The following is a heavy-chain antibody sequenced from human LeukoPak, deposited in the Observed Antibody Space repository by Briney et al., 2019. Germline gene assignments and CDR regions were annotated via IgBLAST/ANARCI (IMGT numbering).Heavy chain of an antibody. CDR2: ISGTSGST. CDR3: AKGYSYGYSDKFDY. CDR1: GFTFSSYA. V-gene: IGHV3-23*01. D-gene: IGHD5-18*01. Sequence: GGSLRLSCAASGFTFSSYAMSWVRQAPGKGLEWVSGISGTSGSTYYADSVKGRFTISRDNSKNTLYMQMNSLRADDTAVYYCAKGYSYGYSDKFDYWGQGTLVTVSS. J-gene: IGHJ4*02.